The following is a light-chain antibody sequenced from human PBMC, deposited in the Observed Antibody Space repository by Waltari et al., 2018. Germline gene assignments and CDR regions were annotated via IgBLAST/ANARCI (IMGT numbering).Light chain of an antibody. V-gene: IGLV2-8*01. CDR1: SSDVGGSNY. CDR3: SSYATTNKI. Sequence: QSALTQPPSASGSPGQSVTISCTGTSSDVGGSNYVSWYQQHPGKAPKLMIYEVTKRPAGVPVRFSGSKSGNPASLTVSGLQAEDEADYYCSSYATTNKIFGGGTKLTVL. J-gene: IGLJ2*01. CDR2: EVT.